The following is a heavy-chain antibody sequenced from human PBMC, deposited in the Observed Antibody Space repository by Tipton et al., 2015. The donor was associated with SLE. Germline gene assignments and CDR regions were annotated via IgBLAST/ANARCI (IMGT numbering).Heavy chain of an antibody. V-gene: IGHV3-11*05. D-gene: IGHD6-13*01. CDR3: AKDICIAAAEVWFDP. J-gene: IGHJ5*02. Sequence: SLRLSCAASGFTFSDYYMSWIRQAPGKGLEWVSYVRSSSRYRNYADTVKGRFTISRDNAKNTLYLQMNSLRAEDTAVYYCAKDICIAAAEVWFDPWGQGTLVTVSS. CDR2: VRSSSRYR. CDR1: GFTFSDYY.